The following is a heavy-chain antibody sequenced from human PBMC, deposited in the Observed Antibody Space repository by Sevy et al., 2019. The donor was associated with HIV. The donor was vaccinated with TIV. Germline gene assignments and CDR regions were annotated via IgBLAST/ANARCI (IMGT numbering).Heavy chain of an antibody. D-gene: IGHD2-15*01. Sequence: GGSLRLSCAASGFTFNDYALHWVRQAPGKGLEWVAIISSDGDNTYYADTVKGRFTISRDNSKNTLYLKMNRLGAEDTAFYYWVREGAPYRNIRYCSGNNCFYNWFDPWGQGTLVTVSS. V-gene: IGHV3-30-3*01. CDR1: GFTFNDYA. CDR2: ISSDGDNT. J-gene: IGHJ5*02. CDR3: VREGAPYRNIRYCSGNNCFYNWFDP.